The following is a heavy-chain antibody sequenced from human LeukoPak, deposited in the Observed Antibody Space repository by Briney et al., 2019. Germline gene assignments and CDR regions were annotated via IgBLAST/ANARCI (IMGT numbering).Heavy chain of an antibody. J-gene: IGHJ4*02. CDR1: GFTFSSYV. CDR2: IRSSSSYI. Sequence: GGSLRLSCAASGFTFSSYVMNWVRQAPGKGLEWVSSIRSSSSYIYHADSVKGRFTISRDNAKNSLYLQMNSLRAEDTAVYYCARDGHFDYWGQGTLVTVSS. CDR3: ARDGHFDY. V-gene: IGHV3-21*01.